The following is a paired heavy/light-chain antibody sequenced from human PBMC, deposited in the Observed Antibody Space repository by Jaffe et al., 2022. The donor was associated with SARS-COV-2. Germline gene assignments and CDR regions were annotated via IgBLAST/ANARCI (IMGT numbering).Heavy chain of an antibody. CDR2: INADGSIT. J-gene: IGHJ3*02. Sequence: EVQLVESGGGLVQPGGSLRLSCAASGFTFNYYMHWVRQAPGTGLVWVSDINADGSITNYADFVKGRFTISRDNAKSTLYLQMNTLRAEDTALYFCVRSRGETAFDIWGQGTMVTVSS. CDR3: VRSRGETAFDI. V-gene: IGHV3-74*01. CDR1: GFTFNYY.
Light chain of an antibody. V-gene: IGLV2-8*01. CDR3: SSYAGSNIV. CDR2: EVS. CDR1: SSDVGGYNY. Sequence: QSALTQPPSASGSPGQSVTISCTGTSSDVGGYNYVSWYQQHPGKAPKLMIYEVSKRPSGVPGRFSGSKSGNTASLTVSGLQAEDEADYYCSSYAGSNIVFGTGTKVTVL. J-gene: IGLJ1*01.